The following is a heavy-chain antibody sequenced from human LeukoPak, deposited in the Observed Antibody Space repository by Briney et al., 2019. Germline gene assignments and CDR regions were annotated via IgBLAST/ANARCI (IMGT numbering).Heavy chain of an antibody. CDR1: GGSISSYY. CDR3: ARDRATYGDYVPFDY. V-gene: IGHV4-59*01. J-gene: IGHJ4*02. Sequence: SETLSLTCTVSGGSISSYYWSWIRQPPGKGLEWIGYIYYSGSTNYNPSLKSRVTISVDTSKNQFSLKLSSVTAADTAVYYCARDRATYGDYVPFDYWGQGTLVTVSS. D-gene: IGHD4-17*01. CDR2: IYYSGST.